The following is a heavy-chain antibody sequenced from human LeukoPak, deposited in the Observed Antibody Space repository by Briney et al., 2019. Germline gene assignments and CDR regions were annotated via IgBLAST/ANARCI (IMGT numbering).Heavy chain of an antibody. Sequence: TSETLSLTCAVYGRSFSGYYWSWIRQPPGKGLEWIGEINHSGSTNYNPSLKSRVTISVDTSKNQFSLKLSSVTAADTAVYYCARAPYYYDSSGYYAYSVDYWGQGTLVTVSS. D-gene: IGHD3-22*01. J-gene: IGHJ4*02. CDR2: INHSGST. CDR1: GRSFSGYY. CDR3: ARAPYYYDSSGYYAYSVDY. V-gene: IGHV4-34*01.